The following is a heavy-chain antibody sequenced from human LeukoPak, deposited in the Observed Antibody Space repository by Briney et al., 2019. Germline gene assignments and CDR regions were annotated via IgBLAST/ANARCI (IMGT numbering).Heavy chain of an antibody. CDR1: GYTFTGYY. CDR2: INPNSGGT. Sequence: ASVKVSCKASGYTFTGYYMHWVRQAPGQGLEWMGRINPNSGGTNYAQKFQGRVTMTGDTSISTAYMELSRLRSDDTAVYYCVKRYCSGGSCSDYWGQGTLVTVSS. V-gene: IGHV1-2*06. CDR3: VKRYCSGGSCSDY. D-gene: IGHD2-15*01. J-gene: IGHJ4*02.